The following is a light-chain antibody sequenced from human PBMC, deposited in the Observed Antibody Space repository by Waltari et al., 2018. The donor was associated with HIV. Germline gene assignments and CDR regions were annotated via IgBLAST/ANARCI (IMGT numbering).Light chain of an antibody. CDR1: QSLLYTDGNTF. Sequence: DVVLTQSPVSLPATLGQPVSISCKSNQSLLYTDGNTFLTWFHLRPGQSSRRLVHTVSNRELGVPDRFSGSGSGTDFALKISTVQAEDVGTYYCMQGTYWPRTFGQGTKLEI. CDR2: TVS. V-gene: IGKV2-30*01. CDR3: MQGTYWPRT. J-gene: IGKJ2*01.